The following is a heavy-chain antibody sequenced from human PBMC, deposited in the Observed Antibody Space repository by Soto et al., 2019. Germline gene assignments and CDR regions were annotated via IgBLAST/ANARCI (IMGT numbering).Heavy chain of an antibody. CDR3: ATREGSSGWQIDY. Sequence: QVQLVQSGAEVKKPGSSVKVSCKASGGTFSSYTISWVRQAPGQGLEWMGRIIPILGIANYAQKFQGRVTXTXDXXTSTAYMELSSLRSEDTAVYYCATREGSSGWQIDYWGQGTLVTVSS. V-gene: IGHV1-69*02. J-gene: IGHJ4*02. D-gene: IGHD6-19*01. CDR2: IIPILGIA. CDR1: GGTFSSYT.